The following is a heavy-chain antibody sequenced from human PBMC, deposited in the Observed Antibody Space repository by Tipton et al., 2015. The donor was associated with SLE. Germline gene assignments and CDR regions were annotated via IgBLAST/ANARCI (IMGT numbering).Heavy chain of an antibody. J-gene: IGHJ4*02. V-gene: IGHV4-59*12. CDR3: ARDGSPYYFES. CDR1: GGSISSYY. Sequence: TLSLTCTVSGGSISSYYWSWIRQPPGKGLEWIGYIHHSGITKRNPSLKSRVAMSMDRTKNQFSLNLSSVTAADTAMYYCARDGSPYYFESWGQGTLVTVSS. D-gene: IGHD2-2*03. CDR2: IHHSGIT.